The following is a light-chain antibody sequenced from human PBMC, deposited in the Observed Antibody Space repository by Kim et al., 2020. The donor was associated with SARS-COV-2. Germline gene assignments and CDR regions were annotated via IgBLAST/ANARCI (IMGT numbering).Light chain of an antibody. Sequence: GQSFAITCTGTSSDVGGYNYVSWYQQHPGKAPKFLIYDVSFRASGVSDRFSGSKSGNTASLTISGLQSEDEADYYCSSYTSTNTHVFGTGTKVTVL. CDR3: SSYTSTNTHV. J-gene: IGLJ1*01. CDR2: DVS. V-gene: IGLV2-14*03. CDR1: SSDVGGYNY.